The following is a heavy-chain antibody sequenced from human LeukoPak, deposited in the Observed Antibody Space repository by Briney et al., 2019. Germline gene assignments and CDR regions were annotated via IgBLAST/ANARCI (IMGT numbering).Heavy chain of an antibody. J-gene: IGHJ5*02. CDR2: VSGSGDST. CDR3: AKYMSSGS. Sequence: GRSLRLSCAASGFTFSSYAMSWVRQARGKGLEWVSGVSGSGDSTYYADSVKGRFTISRDNSNNTLFLLMNSLRAEDTAVYYCAKYMSSGSWGQGTLVTVSS. V-gene: IGHV3-23*01. CDR1: GFTFSSYA. D-gene: IGHD6-19*01.